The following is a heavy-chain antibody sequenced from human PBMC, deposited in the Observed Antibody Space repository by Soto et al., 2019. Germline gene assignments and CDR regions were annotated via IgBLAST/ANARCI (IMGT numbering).Heavy chain of an antibody. Sequence: QVQLVESGGGVVQPGRSLRLSCAASGFTFSSYGMHWVRQAPGKGLEWVAVISYDGSNKYYADSVKGRFTISRDNSKNTLYLQMNSLRAEDTAVYYCAKDHEQWLVRPVDYWGQGTLVTVSS. D-gene: IGHD6-19*01. CDR2: ISYDGSNK. CDR1: GFTFSSYG. CDR3: AKDHEQWLVRPVDY. J-gene: IGHJ4*02. V-gene: IGHV3-30*18.